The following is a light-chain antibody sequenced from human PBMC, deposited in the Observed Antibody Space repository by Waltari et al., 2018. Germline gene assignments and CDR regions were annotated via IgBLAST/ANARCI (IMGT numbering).Light chain of an antibody. CDR2: GAS. CDR3: QHYVRLPAT. V-gene: IGKV3-20*01. CDR1: QSISRS. J-gene: IGKJ1*01. Sequence: IVLTQSPGTLSLSPGERATLSCRASQSISRSLAWYQQKPGQAPKLLIYGASTSATGIPDRFTGSGSGTDFSLTISSLEPEDFAIYCCQHYVRLPATFGQGTKVEIK.